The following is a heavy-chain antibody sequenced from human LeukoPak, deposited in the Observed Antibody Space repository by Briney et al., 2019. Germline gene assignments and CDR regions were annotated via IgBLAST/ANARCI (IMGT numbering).Heavy chain of an antibody. Sequence: GASVKVSCKASGYTFTSYGISWVRQAPGQGLEWMGWISAYNGNTNYAQKLQGRVTMATDTSTSTAYMELRSLRSDDTAVYYCARAGFDVVVPAAIWRPYYYYYMDVWGKGTTVTISS. V-gene: IGHV1-18*01. CDR3: ARAGFDVVVPAAIWRPYYYYYMDV. CDR1: GYTFTSYG. D-gene: IGHD2-2*02. J-gene: IGHJ6*03. CDR2: ISAYNGNT.